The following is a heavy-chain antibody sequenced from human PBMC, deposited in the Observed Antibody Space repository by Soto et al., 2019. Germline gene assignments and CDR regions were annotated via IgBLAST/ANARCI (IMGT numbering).Heavy chain of an antibody. V-gene: IGHV3-23*01. CDR2: ISGSGGST. J-gene: IGHJ4*02. CDR1: GFTFSSYA. Sequence: GGSLRLSCAASGFTFSSYAMSWVRQAPGKGLEWVSAISGSGGSTYYADSVKGRFTISRDNSKNTLYLQMNSLRAEDTAVYYCATHDYGKNKAGWDYWGQGTLVTVSS. CDR3: ATHDYGKNKAGWDY. D-gene: IGHD4-17*01.